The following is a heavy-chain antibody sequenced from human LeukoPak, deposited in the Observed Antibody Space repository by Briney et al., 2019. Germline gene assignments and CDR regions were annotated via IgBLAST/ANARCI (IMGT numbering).Heavy chain of an antibody. CDR3: ARDYCSGGSCFTLGY. V-gene: IGHV4-34*01. D-gene: IGHD2-15*01. J-gene: IGHJ4*02. CDR1: GGSFSGYY. Sequence: SETLSLTCAVYGGSFSGYYWSWIRQPPGKGLEWIGEINRSGSTNYNPSLKSRVTISVDTSKNQFSLKLSSVTAADTAVYYCARDYCSGGSCFTLGYWGQGTLVTVSS. CDR2: INRSGST.